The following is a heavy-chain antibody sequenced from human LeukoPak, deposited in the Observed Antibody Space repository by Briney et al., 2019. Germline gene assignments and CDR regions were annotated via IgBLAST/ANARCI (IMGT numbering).Heavy chain of an antibody. V-gene: IGHV4-59*01. D-gene: IGHD3-3*01. CDR2: IYYSGST. J-gene: IGHJ3*02. CDR3: ARDPSFWSGYYSPAFDI. CDR1: GGSISSYY. Sequence: SETLSLTXTVSGGSISSYYWSWIRQPPGKGLEWIGYIYYSGSTNYNPSLKSRVTISVDTSKNQFSLKLSSVTAADTAVYYCARDPSFWSGYYSPAFDIWGQGTMVTVSS.